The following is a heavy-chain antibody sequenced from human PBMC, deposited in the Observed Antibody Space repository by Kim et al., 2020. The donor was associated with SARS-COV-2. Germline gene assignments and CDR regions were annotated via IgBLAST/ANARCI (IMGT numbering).Heavy chain of an antibody. Sequence: ASVKVSCKASGYTFTSYAMHWVRQAPGQRLEWMGWINAGNGNTKYSQKFQGRVTITRDTSASTAYMELSSLRSEDTAVYYCARDWLSETYFDYWGQGTLVTVSS. V-gene: IGHV1-3*01. CDR3: ARDWLSETYFDY. J-gene: IGHJ4*02. CDR1: GYTFTSYA. D-gene: IGHD3-22*01. CDR2: INAGNGNT.